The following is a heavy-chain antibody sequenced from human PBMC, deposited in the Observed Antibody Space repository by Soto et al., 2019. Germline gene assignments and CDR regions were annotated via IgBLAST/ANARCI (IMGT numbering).Heavy chain of an antibody. CDR1: GFPFSNYW. V-gene: IGHV3-74*01. D-gene: IGHD2-15*01. J-gene: IGHJ4*02. CDR2: IDRDGSRI. Sequence: EVQLVESGGGLVQPGGSLRLSCAASGFPFSNYWMHWVRQAQGKGLVWVSRIDRDGSRITYADFVKGLFTSSRDNAKNTVYLHMNSLTAEDTAVYYCVRTSLVVAVATREDFWGQGTLVTVSS. CDR3: VRTSLVVAVATREDF.